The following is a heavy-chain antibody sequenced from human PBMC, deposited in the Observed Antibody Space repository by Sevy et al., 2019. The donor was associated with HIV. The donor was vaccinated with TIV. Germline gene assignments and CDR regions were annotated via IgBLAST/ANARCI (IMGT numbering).Heavy chain of an antibody. J-gene: IGHJ3*02. V-gene: IGHV1-69*13. Sequence: ASVKVSCKASGGTFSSYAISWVRQAPGQGLEWMGGIIPIFGTANYAQKFQGRVTITADESTSTAYMELSSLRSEDTVVYYCARDFRFLYCSGGSCYSGPNDAFDIWGQGTMVTVSS. CDR1: GGTFSSYA. CDR2: IIPIFGTA. CDR3: ARDFRFLYCSGGSCYSGPNDAFDI. D-gene: IGHD2-15*01.